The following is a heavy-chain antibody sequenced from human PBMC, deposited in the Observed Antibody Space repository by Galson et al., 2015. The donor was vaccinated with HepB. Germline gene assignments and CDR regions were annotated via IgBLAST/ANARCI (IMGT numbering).Heavy chain of an antibody. CDR1: GFTFSSYA. Sequence: SLRLSCAASGFTFSSYAMHWVRQAPGKGLEWVAVISYDGSNKYYADSVKGRFTISRDNAKNSLYLQMNSLRAEDTAVYYCARVGEGYCSSTSCYRRGGLDYWGQGTLATVSS. D-gene: IGHD2-2*02. CDR3: ARVGEGYCSSTSCYRRGGLDY. CDR2: ISYDGSNK. V-gene: IGHV3-30*04. J-gene: IGHJ4*02.